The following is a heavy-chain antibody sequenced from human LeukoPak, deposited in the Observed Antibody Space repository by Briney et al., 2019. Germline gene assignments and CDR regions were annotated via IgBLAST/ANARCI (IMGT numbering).Heavy chain of an antibody. CDR1: GFTFSNAW. CDR2: IKEDGSEK. Sequence: GGSLRLSCAASGFTFSNAWMSWVRQAPGKGLEWVANIKEDGSEKNYVDSVKGRFTISRDNAKNSLYLQMNSLRADDTAMYYCARSGSDFDYWGQGTLVTVSS. D-gene: IGHD7-27*01. J-gene: IGHJ4*02. CDR3: ARSGSDFDY. V-gene: IGHV3-7*01.